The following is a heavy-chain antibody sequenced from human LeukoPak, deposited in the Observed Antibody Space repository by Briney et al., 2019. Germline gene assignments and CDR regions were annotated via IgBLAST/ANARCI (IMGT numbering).Heavy chain of an antibody. CDR3: AKGDQPLLYGGAFDS. CDR1: GFTVSSNY. J-gene: IGHJ4*02. V-gene: IGHV3-23*01. CDR2: FNGRGGYT. D-gene: IGHD2-2*02. Sequence: GGSLRLSCAASGFTVSSNYMSWVRRAPGKGLEWVSSFNGRGGYTFYADSVKGRFTLSSDNSKNTLHLQMISLRAEDTAVYYCAKGDQPLLYGGAFDSWGQGTLVTVSS.